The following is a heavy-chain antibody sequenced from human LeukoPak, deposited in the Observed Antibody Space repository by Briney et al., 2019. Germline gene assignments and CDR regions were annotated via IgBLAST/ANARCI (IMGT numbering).Heavy chain of an antibody. J-gene: IGHJ4*02. Sequence: ASVKVSCKASGYIFTRYGVSWVRQAPGQGLEWMGWISGYNGNTNYAQSFQGRVTMTTEISTNTAYMELRSLRSDDTAVYYCARDFIYGGRLFDYWGQGTLVTVSS. CDR1: GYIFTRYG. CDR3: ARDFIYGGRLFDY. V-gene: IGHV1-18*01. D-gene: IGHD4/OR15-4a*01. CDR2: ISGYNGNT.